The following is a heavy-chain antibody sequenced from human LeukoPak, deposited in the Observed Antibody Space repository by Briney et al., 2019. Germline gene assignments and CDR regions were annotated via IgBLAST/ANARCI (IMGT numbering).Heavy chain of an antibody. J-gene: IGHJ4*02. CDR1: GGSFSGYY. CDR3: ARVAGAPDY. CDR2: INHSGST. Sequence: SETLSLTCAVYGGSFSGYYWSWIRQPPGKGLEWIGEINHSGSTNYNPSLKSRVTISVDTSKNQSSLKLSSVTAADTAVYYCARVAGAPDYWGQGTLVTVSS. V-gene: IGHV4-34*01. D-gene: IGHD6-19*01.